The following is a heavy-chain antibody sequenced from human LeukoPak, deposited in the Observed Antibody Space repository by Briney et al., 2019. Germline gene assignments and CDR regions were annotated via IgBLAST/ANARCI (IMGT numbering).Heavy chain of an antibody. CDR1: GGSISSYY. CDR3: ARAQMATRVLYFDY. J-gene: IGHJ4*02. V-gene: IGHV4-59*12. D-gene: IGHD5-24*01. Sequence: SETLSLTCTVSGGSISSYYWSWIRQPPGKGLEWIGYIYYSGSTNYNPSLKSRVTISVDTSKNQFSLKLSSVTAADTAVYYCARAQMATRVLYFDYWGQGTLVTVSS. CDR2: IYYSGST.